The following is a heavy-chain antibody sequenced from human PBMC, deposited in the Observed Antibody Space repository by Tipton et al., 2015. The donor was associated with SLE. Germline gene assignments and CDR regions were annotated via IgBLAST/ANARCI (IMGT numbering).Heavy chain of an antibody. CDR1: GGSFSGYY. J-gene: IGHJ6*03. V-gene: IGHV4-34*01. CDR3: ARDRYSSGWPYYYYMDV. CDR2: INHSGST. Sequence: TLSLTCAVYGGSFSGYYWSWIRQPPGKGLEWIGEINHSGSTNYNPSLKSRVTISVDTSKNQFSLKLSSVTAADTAVYYCARDRYSSGWPYYYYMDVWGKGTTVTVSS. D-gene: IGHD6-19*01.